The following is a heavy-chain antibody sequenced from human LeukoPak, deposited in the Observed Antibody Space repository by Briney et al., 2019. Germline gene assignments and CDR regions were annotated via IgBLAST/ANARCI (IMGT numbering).Heavy chain of an antibody. J-gene: IGHJ6*03. D-gene: IGHD3-10*02. CDR3: AELGITMIGGV. CDR1: GFTFSSYA. V-gene: IGHV3-23*01. Sequence: GGSLRLSCAASGFTFSSYAMSWVRQAPGKGLEWVSTISGSGVSTYYADSVKGRFTISRDNAKNSLYLQMNSLRAEDTAVYYCAELGITMIGGVWGKGTTVTISS. CDR2: ISGSGVST.